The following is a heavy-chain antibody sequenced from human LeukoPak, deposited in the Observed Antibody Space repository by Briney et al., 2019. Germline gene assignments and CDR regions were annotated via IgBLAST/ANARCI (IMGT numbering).Heavy chain of an antibody. CDR1: GGTFSSYA. CDR2: IIPILGIA. CDR3: ARSPIRGNWLDP. V-gene: IGHV1-69*04. Sequence: SVKVSCKASGGTFSSYAISWVRQAPGQGLEWMGRIIPILGIANYAQKFQGRVTITADKSTSTAYMELSRLRSDDTAVYYCARSPIRGNWLDPWGQGTLVTVSS. J-gene: IGHJ5*02. D-gene: IGHD3-10*01.